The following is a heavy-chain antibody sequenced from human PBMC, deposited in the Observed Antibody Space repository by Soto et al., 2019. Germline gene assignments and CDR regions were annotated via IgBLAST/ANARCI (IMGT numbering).Heavy chain of an antibody. CDR3: VRDLDGSGSYYTDY. J-gene: IGHJ4*02. V-gene: IGHV1-18*01. Sequence: RASVKVSCKASGYTFSICGINWVRQAPGQGLEWMGWISPYNGNTKYAQNLQGRVTMTTDTSTSTAYMELRSLRPDDTAVYYCVRDLDGSGSYYTDYWGQGTLVTVSS. CDR2: ISPYNGNT. CDR1: GYTFSICG. D-gene: IGHD3-10*01.